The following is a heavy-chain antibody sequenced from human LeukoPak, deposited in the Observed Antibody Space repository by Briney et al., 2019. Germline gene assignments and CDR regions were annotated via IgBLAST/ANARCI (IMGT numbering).Heavy chain of an antibody. CDR3: ARSGYSNLDY. CDR2: ISYDGSNK. CDR1: GFTFSSYG. D-gene: IGHD3-3*01. J-gene: IGHJ4*02. V-gene: IGHV3-30*03. Sequence: HPGRSLRLSCAASGFTFSSYGMHWVRQAPGKGLEWVAVISYDGSNKYYADSVKGRFTISRDNSKNTLYLQMNSLRAEDTAVYYWARSGYSNLDYWGQGTLLTVSS.